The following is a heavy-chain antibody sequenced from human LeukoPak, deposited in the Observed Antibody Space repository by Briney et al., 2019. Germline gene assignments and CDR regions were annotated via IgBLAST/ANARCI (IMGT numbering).Heavy chain of an antibody. CDR2: IYYSGST. Sequence: SETLSLTCTVSGGSISSSSYYWGWIRQPPGKGLEWIGSIYYSGSTYYNPSLKSRVTISVDTSKNQFSLKLSSVTAADTAVYYCARDAIIAARPGAFDIWGQGTMVTVSS. J-gene: IGHJ3*02. V-gene: IGHV4-39*07. CDR3: ARDAIIAARPGAFDI. CDR1: GGSISSSSYY. D-gene: IGHD6-6*01.